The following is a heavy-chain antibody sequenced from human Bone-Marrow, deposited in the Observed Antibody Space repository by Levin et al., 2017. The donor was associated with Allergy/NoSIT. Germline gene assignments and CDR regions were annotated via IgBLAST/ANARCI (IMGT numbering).Heavy chain of an antibody. Sequence: GGSLRLSCAASGFTFSDHFIDWVRQAPGKGLEWVGRSRNKANSYITDYAASVKGRFTVSRDHSKNSVYLQMNSLQTEDTAVYYCTRALDGSYDYWGQGPLVTVSS. V-gene: IGHV3-72*01. CDR1: GFTFSDHF. CDR2: SRNKANSYIT. D-gene: IGHD3-10*01. CDR3: TRALDGSYDY. J-gene: IGHJ4*02.